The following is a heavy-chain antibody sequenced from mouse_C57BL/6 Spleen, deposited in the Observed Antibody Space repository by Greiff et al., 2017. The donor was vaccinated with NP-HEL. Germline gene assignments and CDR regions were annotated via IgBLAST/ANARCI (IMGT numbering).Heavy chain of an antibody. CDR1: GFTFSSYT. CDR3: ARERAAQATFDY. CDR2: ISGGGGNT. J-gene: IGHJ2*01. D-gene: IGHD3-2*02. V-gene: IGHV5-9*01. Sequence: EVMLVESGGGLVKPGGSLKLSCAASGFTFSSYTMSWVRQTPEKRLEWVATISGGGGNTYYPDSVKGRFTISRDNAKNTLYLQMSSLRSEDTALYYCARERAAQATFDYWGQGTTLTVSS.